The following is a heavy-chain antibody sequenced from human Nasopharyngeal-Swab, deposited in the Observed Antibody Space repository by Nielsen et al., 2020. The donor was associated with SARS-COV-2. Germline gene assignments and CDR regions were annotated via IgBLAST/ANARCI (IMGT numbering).Heavy chain of an antibody. CDR2: IKQDGSEK. J-gene: IGHJ4*02. CDR3: ARSHRDYYDSSGSDDY. D-gene: IGHD3-22*01. Sequence: GGSLRLSCAASGFTFSSYWMSWVRQAPGKGLEWVANIKQDGSEKYYVDSVKGRFTISRDNAKNSLYLQMNSLRAEDTAVYYCARSHRDYYDSSGSDDYWGQGTLITVSP. V-gene: IGHV3-7*03. CDR1: GFTFSSYW.